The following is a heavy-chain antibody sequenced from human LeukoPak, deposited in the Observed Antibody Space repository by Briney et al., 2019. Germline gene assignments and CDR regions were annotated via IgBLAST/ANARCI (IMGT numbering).Heavy chain of an antibody. CDR2: IYYSGST. CDR1: GGSISSYY. V-gene: IGHV4-59*08. D-gene: IGHD6-13*01. CDR3: ARLGVGYSSPGVRSWFDP. Sequence: NPSETLSLTCTVSGGSISSYYWSWIRQPPGKGLEWIGYIYYSGSTNYNPSLKSRVTISVDTSKNQFSLKLSSVTAADTAVYYCARLGVGYSSPGVRSWFDPWGQGTLVTVSS. J-gene: IGHJ5*02.